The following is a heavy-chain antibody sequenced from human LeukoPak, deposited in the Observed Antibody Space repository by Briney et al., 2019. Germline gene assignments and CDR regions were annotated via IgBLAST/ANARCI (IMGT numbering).Heavy chain of an antibody. D-gene: IGHD6-13*01. CDR2: INHSGST. J-gene: IGHJ4*02. CDR3: ARDHSSV. Sequence: SETLSLTCAVYGGSFSGYYWSWIRQPPGKGLEWIGEINHSGSTNYNPSLKSRVTISVDTSKNQFSLKLSSVTAADTAVYYCARDHSSVWGQGTLVTVSS. CDR1: GGSFSGYY. V-gene: IGHV4-34*01.